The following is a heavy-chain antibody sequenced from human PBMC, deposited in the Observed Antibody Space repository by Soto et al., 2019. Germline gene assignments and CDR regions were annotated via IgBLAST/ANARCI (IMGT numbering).Heavy chain of an antibody. V-gene: IGHV4-59*08. D-gene: IGHD2-21*02. Sequence: SETLSLTCIVSGGSISTYYWNWIRQPPGKGLEWIGYIYYSGSTNHNPSLKSRVTMSVDTSMNQFSLSLSSVAAADTAIYYCARLQRGDATSVHWGQGILVTVSS. CDR3: ARLQRGDATSVH. CDR1: GGSISTYY. CDR2: IYYSGST. J-gene: IGHJ4*02.